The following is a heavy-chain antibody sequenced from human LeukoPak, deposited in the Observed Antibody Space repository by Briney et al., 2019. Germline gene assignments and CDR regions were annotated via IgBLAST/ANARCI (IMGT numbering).Heavy chain of an antibody. D-gene: IGHD1-26*01. J-gene: IGHJ4*02. Sequence: SGGSLRLSCEASGFTFSTYGMSWVRQAPGKGLEWVSAISGSGGNTYYADSVKGRVTISRDNSKNTLYLQVNSLRVEDTAVYYCAKDRLGAMMYFDFWGQGTLVTVSS. CDR1: GFTFSTYG. CDR2: ISGSGGNT. V-gene: IGHV3-23*01. CDR3: AKDRLGAMMYFDF.